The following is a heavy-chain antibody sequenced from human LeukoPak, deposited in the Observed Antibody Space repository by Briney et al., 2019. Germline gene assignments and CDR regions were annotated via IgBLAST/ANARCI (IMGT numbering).Heavy chain of an antibody. D-gene: IGHD1-1*01. CDR3: ARVRDNWNDPNWFDP. Sequence: SETLSLTCAVYGGSFSGYYWSWIRQPPGKGLEWIGEINHSGSTNYNPSLKSRVTISVDTSKNQFSLKLSSVTAADTAVYYCARVRDNWNDPNWFDPWGQGTLVTVSS. J-gene: IGHJ5*02. CDR1: GGSFSGYY. V-gene: IGHV4-34*01. CDR2: INHSGST.